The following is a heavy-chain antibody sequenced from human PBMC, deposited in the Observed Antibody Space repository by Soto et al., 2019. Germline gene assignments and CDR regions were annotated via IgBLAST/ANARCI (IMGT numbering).Heavy chain of an antibody. V-gene: IGHV4-39*07. CDR3: ARGTKYYYQGMDV. CDR1: GVSISSSNYY. CDR2: IYDSGST. J-gene: IGHJ6*02. Sequence: SETLSLTCTVSGVSISSSNYYWGWIRQPPGKGLEWIGNIYDSGSTSYNPSLKSRLTISVDTSKNQFSLKLKSVTAADTAVYYCARGTKYYYQGMDVWGQGTTVTVSS.